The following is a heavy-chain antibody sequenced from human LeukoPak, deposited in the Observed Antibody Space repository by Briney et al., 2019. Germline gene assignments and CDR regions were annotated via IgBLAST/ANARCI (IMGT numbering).Heavy chain of an antibody. J-gene: IGHJ6*02. CDR3: AKHLRATNTYIFFGLDV. CDR1: GFTFKDYG. CDR2: INWNGGGI. D-gene: IGHD1-26*01. Sequence: GGSLRLSCAATGFTFKDYGMHWVRHPPGKGLEWVSGINWNGGGIDYADSVKGRFTISRDNAKNSLYLQMTSLRPEDTALYYCAKHLRATNTYIFFGLDVWGQGTTVTVSS. V-gene: IGHV3-9*01.